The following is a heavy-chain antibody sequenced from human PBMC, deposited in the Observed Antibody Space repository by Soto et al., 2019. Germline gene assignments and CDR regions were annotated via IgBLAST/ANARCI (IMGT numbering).Heavy chain of an antibody. J-gene: IGHJ4*02. CDR2: INSDGSST. CDR1: GVHFISYW. CDR3: VRTSLVVAAATREDY. Sequence: GGSLRHSCAASGVHFISYWMHWVRQATGKGLVWVSRINSDGSSTSYADSVKGRFTISRDNAKNTLYLQMNSLRAEDTAVYYCVRTSLVVAAATREDYWGQGTLVTVSS. V-gene: IGHV3-74*01. D-gene: IGHD2-15*01.